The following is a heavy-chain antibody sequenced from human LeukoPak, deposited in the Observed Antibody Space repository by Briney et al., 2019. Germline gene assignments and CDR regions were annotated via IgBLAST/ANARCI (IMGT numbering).Heavy chain of an antibody. J-gene: IGHJ5*01. V-gene: IGHV3-7*05. CDR1: GFSFSDHQ. CDR2: INLNGGEK. Sequence: PVGSLRLSCVGSGFSFSDHQMNWVRQAPGKGLEWVARINLNGGEKHYVHSVKGRFTISRGNPKNSLYLQLTILRSEDTAGFYWARWDYNAGGWGLDSWGEGTLVSVSS. CDR3: ARWDYNAGGWGLDS. D-gene: IGHD4/OR15-4a*01.